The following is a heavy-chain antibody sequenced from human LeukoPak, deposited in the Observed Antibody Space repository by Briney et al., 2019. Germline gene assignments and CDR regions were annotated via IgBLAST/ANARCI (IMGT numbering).Heavy chain of an antibody. CDR1: GFTFSSYG. CDR3: ARDPNYGDYPTHSDY. D-gene: IGHD4-17*01. V-gene: IGHV3-33*01. CDR2: IWCDGSNK. Sequence: GRFLGLSCAASGFTFSSYGMHWVRQAPGKGLEWVAVIWCDGSNKYYVDSVKGRFTISRDNSKYTLYLQMNSLRAEDTAVYYCARDPNYGDYPTHSDYWGQGTLVTVSS. J-gene: IGHJ4*02.